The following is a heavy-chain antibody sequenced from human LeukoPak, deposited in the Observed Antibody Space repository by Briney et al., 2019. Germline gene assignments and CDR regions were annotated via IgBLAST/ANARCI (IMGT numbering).Heavy chain of an antibody. CDR1: GGSFSGYY. CDR3: AGRYYDFWSGYIGRFDP. Sequence: SETLSLTCAVYGGSFSGYYRSWIRQPPGKGLEWIGEINHSGSTNYNPSLKSRVTISVDTSKNQFSLKLSSVTAADTAVYYCAGRYYDFWSGYIGRFDPWGQGTLVTVSS. V-gene: IGHV4-34*01. CDR2: INHSGST. D-gene: IGHD3-3*01. J-gene: IGHJ5*02.